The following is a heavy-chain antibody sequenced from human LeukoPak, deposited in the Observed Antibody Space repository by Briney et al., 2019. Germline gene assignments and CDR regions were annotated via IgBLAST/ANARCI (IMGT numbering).Heavy chain of an antibody. V-gene: IGHV3-66*01. CDR1: GFTVSSNY. Sequence: PGGSLRLSCAASGFTVSSNYMSWVRQAPGKGLEWVSVIYSGGSTYSADSVKGRFTISRDNSKNTLYLQMNSLRAEDTAVYYCARVGYNYYFDYWGQGTLVAVSS. CDR3: ARVGYNYYFDY. D-gene: IGHD5-24*01. J-gene: IGHJ4*02. CDR2: IYSGGST.